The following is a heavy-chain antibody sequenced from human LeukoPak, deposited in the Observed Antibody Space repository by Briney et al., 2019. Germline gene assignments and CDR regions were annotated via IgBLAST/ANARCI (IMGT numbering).Heavy chain of an antibody. CDR1: GYTFTSYA. CDR3: ARSRRVLVPATLNSADDYYYYMDV. J-gene: IGHJ6*03. V-gene: IGHV7-4-1*02. Sequence: ASVKVSCKASGYTFTSYALNWVRQAPGQGLEWMGWINTNTGNPTYAQGFTGRFVFSLDTSVSTAYLQISSLKAEDTAVYYCARSRRVLVPATLNSADDYYYYMDVWGKGTTVTVSS. D-gene: IGHD2-15*01. CDR2: INTNTGNP.